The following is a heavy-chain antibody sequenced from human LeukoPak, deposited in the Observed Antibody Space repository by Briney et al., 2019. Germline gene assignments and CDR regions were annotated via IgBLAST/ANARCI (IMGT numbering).Heavy chain of an antibody. J-gene: IGHJ6*03. CDR3: ASDHSTGYYYYYYYMDV. CDR2: IYYSGST. Sequence: SETLSLTCTVSGGSISSYYWSWIRQPPGKGLEWIGYIYYSGSTNYNPSLKSRVTISVDTSKNQFSLKLSSMTAADTAVYYCASDHSTGYYYYYYYMDVWGKGTTVTVSS. V-gene: IGHV4-59*01. D-gene: IGHD2-8*02. CDR1: GGSISSYY.